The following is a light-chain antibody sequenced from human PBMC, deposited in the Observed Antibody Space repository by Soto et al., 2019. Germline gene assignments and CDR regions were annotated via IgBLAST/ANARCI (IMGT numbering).Light chain of an antibody. Sequence: DIQMTQSPSSLSASVGDRVTITCRASQGISIYLAWYQQKPGKVPKLLIYDASTLQSGVPSRFSGSGSGTDFTLTISGRQPEDVATYYCQQYNGAPLTFGGGTKVEIK. J-gene: IGKJ4*01. V-gene: IGKV1-27*01. CDR1: QGISIY. CDR3: QQYNGAPLT. CDR2: DAS.